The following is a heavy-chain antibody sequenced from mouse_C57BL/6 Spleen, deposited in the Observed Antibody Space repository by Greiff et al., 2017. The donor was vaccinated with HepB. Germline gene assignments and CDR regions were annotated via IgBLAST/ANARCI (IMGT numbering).Heavy chain of an antibody. CDR1: GFTFSDYG. Sequence: EVKLVESGGGLVKPGGSLKLSCAAVGFTFSDYGMHWVRQAPEKGLEWVAYISSGSSTIYYADTVKGRITISRDNAKNTLFLQMTSLRSEDTAMYYCAREDYSNFDYWGQGTTLTVSS. CDR3: AREDYSNFDY. V-gene: IGHV5-17*01. D-gene: IGHD2-5*01. J-gene: IGHJ2*01. CDR2: ISSGSSTI.